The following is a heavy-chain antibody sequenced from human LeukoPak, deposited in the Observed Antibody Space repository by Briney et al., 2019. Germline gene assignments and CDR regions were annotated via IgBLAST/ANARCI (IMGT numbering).Heavy chain of an antibody. CDR1: GFTFSNAW. CDR2: IKSKTGGGTT. Sequence: PGGSLRLSCAASGFTFSNAWTSWVRQAPGKGLEWFGRIKSKTGGGTTDYAAPVKGRFTISRDDSNNTLYKQMNSLKTEDTAVYYSTTVDPQYYYDSSGYYFDYWGQGTLVTVSS. D-gene: IGHD3-22*01. J-gene: IGHJ4*02. CDR3: TTVDPQYYYDSSGYYFDY. V-gene: IGHV3-15*01.